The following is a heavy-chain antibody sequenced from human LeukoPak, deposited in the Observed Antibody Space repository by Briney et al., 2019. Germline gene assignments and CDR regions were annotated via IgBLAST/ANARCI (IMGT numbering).Heavy chain of an antibody. Sequence: GGSLRLSCAASGFTFSSFGMTWVRQAPGKGLEWVSILYHGGSTYYADSVKGRFSISRDTSKNTLYLQMNSLRVEDTAVYYCATRRFGELTYWGQGTLVTVSS. CDR1: GFTFSSFG. CDR2: LYHGGST. CDR3: ATRRFGELTY. J-gene: IGHJ4*02. V-gene: IGHV3-66*01. D-gene: IGHD3-10*01.